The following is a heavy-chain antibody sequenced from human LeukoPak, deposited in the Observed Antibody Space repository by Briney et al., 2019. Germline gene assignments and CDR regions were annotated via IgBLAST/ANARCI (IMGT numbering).Heavy chain of an antibody. Sequence: KPSETLSLTCIVSSGSINNHYWSWIRQPPGKGLEWIGYIYHSWNTNYNPSLKSRVTISIDTSENQFSLNLTSVTAADTAVYYCARDQIGYSLDYWGQGTLVTVSS. CDR3: ARDQIGYSLDY. D-gene: IGHD2-2*02. CDR2: IYHSWNT. CDR1: SGSINNHY. V-gene: IGHV4-59*11. J-gene: IGHJ4*02.